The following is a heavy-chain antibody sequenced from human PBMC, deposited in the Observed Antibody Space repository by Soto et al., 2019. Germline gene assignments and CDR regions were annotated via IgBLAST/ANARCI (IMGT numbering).Heavy chain of an antibody. CDR3: ARGPTPSWSSYRFSYFDS. V-gene: IGHV4-31*03. J-gene: IGHJ4*01. CDR1: GASINSAAYF. D-gene: IGHD3-16*02. Sequence: SETLSLTCTVSGASINSAAYFWTWIRQRPGEGLEWIGFISYSGYTFQNPSLKSRLLLSVDTSKNQFSLELSFVTAADTAVYYCARGPTPSWSSYRFSYFDSWGPGSLVTVSS. CDR2: ISYSGYT.